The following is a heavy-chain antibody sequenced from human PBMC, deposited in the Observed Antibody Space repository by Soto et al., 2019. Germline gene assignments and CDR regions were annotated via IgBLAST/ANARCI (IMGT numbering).Heavy chain of an antibody. CDR3: ARQGVWGAYYFDH. CDR1: GYGFSIHW. Sequence: GESLKISCKGSGYGFSIHWVAWLRQMPGKGLEWVGIIYPGNSNTMYSPSFQGQVTISADKSISTAYLQWSSLEASDTAIYYCARQGVWGAYYFDHWGQGTLVTVSS. CDR2: IYPGNSNT. V-gene: IGHV5-51*01. D-gene: IGHD3-16*01. J-gene: IGHJ4*02.